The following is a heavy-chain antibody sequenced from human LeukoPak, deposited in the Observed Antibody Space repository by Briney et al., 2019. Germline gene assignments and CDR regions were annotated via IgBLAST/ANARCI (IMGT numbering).Heavy chain of an antibody. CDR1: GFTFSDCY. J-gene: IGHJ4*02. V-gene: IGHV3-11*06. CDR3: ARGRGDCSSTSCYVSVYFDY. CDR2: ISSSSSYT. D-gene: IGHD2-2*01. Sequence: GGSLRLSCAASGFTFSDCYMSWIRQAPGKGLEWVSYISSSSSYTNYADSVKGRFTISRDNAKNSLYLQMNSLRAEDTAVYYCARGRGDCSSTSCYVSVYFDYWGQGTLVTISS.